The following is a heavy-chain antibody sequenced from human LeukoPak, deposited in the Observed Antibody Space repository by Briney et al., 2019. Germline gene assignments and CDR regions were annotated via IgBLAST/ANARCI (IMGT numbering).Heavy chain of an antibody. J-gene: IGHJ5*02. CDR3: TTFRSGSPRIGSGWFDP. CDR2: IKSKTDGGTT. CDR1: GFTFSNAW. D-gene: IGHD3-10*01. Sequence: PGGSLRLSCAASGFTFSNAWMSWVRQAPGKGLEWVGRIKSKTDGGTTDYAAPVKGRFTISRDDSKNTLYLQMNSLKTEDTAVYYCTTFRSGSPRIGSGWFDPWGQGTLVTVSS. V-gene: IGHV3-15*01.